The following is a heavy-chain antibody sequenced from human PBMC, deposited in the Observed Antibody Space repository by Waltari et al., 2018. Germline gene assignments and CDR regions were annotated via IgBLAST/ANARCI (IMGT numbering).Heavy chain of an antibody. D-gene: IGHD2-21*02. Sequence: QVQLQESGPGLVKPSETLSLTCAVSGYSISSGYYWGWIRQPPGKGLEWIGSIYHSGSTYYNPSLKSRVTISVDTSKNQFSLKLSSVTAADTAVYYCASRRPIAVTRRAFDIWGQGTMVTVSS. V-gene: IGHV4-38-2*01. J-gene: IGHJ3*02. CDR3: ASRRPIAVTRRAFDI. CDR1: GYSISSGYY. CDR2: IYHSGST.